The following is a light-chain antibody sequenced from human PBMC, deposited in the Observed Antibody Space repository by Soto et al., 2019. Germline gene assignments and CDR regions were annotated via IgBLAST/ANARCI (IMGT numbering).Light chain of an antibody. Sequence: DIQMTQSPSTLSASVGDRVIITCRASQSISSWLAWYQQKPGKAPNLLIYKASTLKSGVPSRFSGSGSGTEFTHTISSLQPDDFATYYCQQYDNDSWTFGQGTKVQIK. CDR3: QQYDNDSWT. J-gene: IGKJ1*01. CDR2: KAS. CDR1: QSISSW. V-gene: IGKV1-5*03.